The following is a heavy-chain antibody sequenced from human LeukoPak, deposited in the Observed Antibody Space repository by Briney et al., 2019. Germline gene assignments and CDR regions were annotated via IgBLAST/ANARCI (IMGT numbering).Heavy chain of an antibody. Sequence: SETLSLTCTVSGGSISSSSYYWSWIRQPPGKGLEWIGEINHSGSTNYNPSLKSRVTISVDTSKNQFSLKLSSVTAADTAVYYCARHTIVVVVAAPSSRWFDPWGQGTLVTVSS. CDR1: GGSISSSSYY. CDR2: INHSGST. V-gene: IGHV4-39*01. J-gene: IGHJ5*02. D-gene: IGHD2-15*01. CDR3: ARHTIVVVVAAPSSRWFDP.